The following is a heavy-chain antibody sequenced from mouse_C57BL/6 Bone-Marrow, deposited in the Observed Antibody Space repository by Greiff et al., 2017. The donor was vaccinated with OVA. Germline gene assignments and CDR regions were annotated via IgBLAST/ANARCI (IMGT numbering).Heavy chain of an antibody. D-gene: IGHD1-1*01. CDR2: IYPGDGDT. CDR1: GYAFSSSW. Sequence: QVQLQQSGPELVKPGASVKISCKASGYAFSSSWMNWVKQRPGKGLEWIGRIYPGDGDTNYNGKFKGKATLTADKSSSTAYMQLSSLTSEDSAVYFCARRRVYYYGRGGQGTLVTVSA. J-gene: IGHJ3*01. V-gene: IGHV1-82*01. CDR3: ARRRVYYYGR.